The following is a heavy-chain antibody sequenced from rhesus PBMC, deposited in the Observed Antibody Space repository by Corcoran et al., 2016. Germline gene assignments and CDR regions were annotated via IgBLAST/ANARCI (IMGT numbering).Heavy chain of an antibody. Sequence: QVQLQESGPGLVKPSETLFLTCPVSGYAISSNYWNWIPQPPGKGLGWIGIIYGSGGIKYLNPSLKSRLTLSVDTSKTQFSLKLSFVTAADTAVYYCAREGPYYFDYWGQGVLVTVSS. CDR2: IYGSGGIK. J-gene: IGHJ4*01. CDR3: AREGPYYFDY. CDR1: GYAISSNY. V-gene: IGHV4S14*01.